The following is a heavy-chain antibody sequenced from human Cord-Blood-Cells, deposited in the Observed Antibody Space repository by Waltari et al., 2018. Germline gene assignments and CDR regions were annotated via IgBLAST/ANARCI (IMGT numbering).Heavy chain of an antibody. V-gene: IGHV3-21*01. D-gene: IGHD1-20*01. CDR2: ISSSSSYI. J-gene: IGHJ4*02. CDR1: GFTFSSYS. Sequence: EVQLVESGGGLVKPGGSLRLSCAASGFTFSSYSMNWFRQAPGKGLEWVSSISSSSSYIYYADSVKGRFTISRDNAKNSLYLQMNSLRAEDTAVYYCARAPQVNYYFDYWGQGTLVTVSS. CDR3: ARAPQVNYYFDY.